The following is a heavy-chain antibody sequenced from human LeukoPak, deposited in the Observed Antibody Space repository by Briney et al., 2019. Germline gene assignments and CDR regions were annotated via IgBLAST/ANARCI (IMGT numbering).Heavy chain of an antibody. V-gene: IGHV3-20*04. CDR2: INWNGGST. D-gene: IGHD3-3*01. Sequence: GGSLRLSCAASGFTFDDYGMSWVRQAPGKGLEWVSGINWNGGSTGYADSVKGRFTISRDNAKNSLYLQMNNLRAEDTALYYCARDRYYDFWSGYYYPLDYWGQGTLVTVSS. CDR1: GFTFDDYG. J-gene: IGHJ4*02. CDR3: ARDRYYDFWSGYYYPLDY.